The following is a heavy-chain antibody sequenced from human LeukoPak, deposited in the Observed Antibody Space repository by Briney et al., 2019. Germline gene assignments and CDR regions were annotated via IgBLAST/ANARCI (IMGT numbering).Heavy chain of an antibody. J-gene: IGHJ4*02. Sequence: ASVKVSCKASGYTFTSYDINWVRQATGQGLGWMGWMNPNSGNTGYAQKFQGRVTMTRNTSISTAYMELSSLRSEDTAVYYCARGLTDYSSYDPRGCWGQGTLVTVSS. CDR3: ARGLTDYSSYDPRGC. V-gene: IGHV1-8*01. D-gene: IGHD5-12*01. CDR1: GYTFTSYD. CDR2: MNPNSGNT.